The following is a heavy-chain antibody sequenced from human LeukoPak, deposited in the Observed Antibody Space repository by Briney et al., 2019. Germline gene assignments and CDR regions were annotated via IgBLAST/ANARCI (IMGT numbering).Heavy chain of an antibody. Sequence: GESLKISCKGSGYSFTSYWIGWVRQMPGKGLEWMGIIYPGDSDTRYSPSFQGQVTISADKSISTAYLQWSSLKASDTAIYYCTRPLYTSGWQGAYWGQGTLVTVSS. CDR3: TRPLYTSGWQGAY. V-gene: IGHV5-51*01. CDR2: IYPGDSDT. CDR1: GYSFTSYW. J-gene: IGHJ4*02. D-gene: IGHD6-19*01.